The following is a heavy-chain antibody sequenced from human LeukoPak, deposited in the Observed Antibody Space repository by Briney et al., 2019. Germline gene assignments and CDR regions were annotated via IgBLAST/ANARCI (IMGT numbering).Heavy chain of an antibody. Sequence: PGGSLRLSCTASGLTISSYSMNWVRQAPGKGLQWVSYISSSSSTIYYADSVKGRFTISRDNAKNSLYLQMNSLRAEDTAVYYCARALWFGETFPAYWGQRTLVTVSS. CDR1: GLTISSYS. V-gene: IGHV3-48*01. J-gene: IGHJ4*02. CDR3: ARALWFGETFPAY. CDR2: ISSSSSTI. D-gene: IGHD3-10*01.